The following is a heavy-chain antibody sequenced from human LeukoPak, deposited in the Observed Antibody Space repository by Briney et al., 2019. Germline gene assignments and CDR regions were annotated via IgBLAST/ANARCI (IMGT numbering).Heavy chain of an antibody. J-gene: IGHJ6*03. Sequence: PSETLSLTCTVSGGSISSYLWSWIRLPAGKGLEWIGRIYTSGSTNYNPSLKSRVTMSVDTSKKQFSLKLSSVTAADTAVYYCARERAAADRYYYYYYYMDVWGKGTPVTVSS. CDR2: IYTSGST. CDR3: ARERAAADRYYYYYYYMDV. CDR1: GGSISSYL. V-gene: IGHV4-4*07. D-gene: IGHD6-13*01.